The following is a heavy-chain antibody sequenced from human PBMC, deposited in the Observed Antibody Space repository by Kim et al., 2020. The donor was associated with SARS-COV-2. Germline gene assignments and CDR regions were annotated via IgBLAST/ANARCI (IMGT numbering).Heavy chain of an antibody. J-gene: IGHJ4*02. D-gene: IGHD6-19*01. CDR1: GFAFTSNW. CDR3: ASLSGYSSGSYFFG. CDR2: ITPDDSET. V-gene: IGHV5-51*01. Sequence: GESLKISCEASGFAFTSNWIGWVRQMPGRGLEWMGIITPDDSETRYSPSFQGQVTISADKSINTAYLHWSSLKASDTAIYYCASLSGYSSGSYFFGWGQGTLVTVSS.